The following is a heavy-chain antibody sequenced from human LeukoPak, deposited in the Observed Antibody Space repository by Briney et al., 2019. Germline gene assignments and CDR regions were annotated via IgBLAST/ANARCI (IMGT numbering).Heavy chain of an antibody. V-gene: IGHV4-59*08. CDR2: IYYSGST. J-gene: IGHJ4*02. CDR3: ARHSRTYYDFDY. D-gene: IGHD1-26*01. CDR1: GDSISSYY. Sequence: SETLSLTCSVSGDSISSYYWSWIRQSPGKGLEWIGYIYYSGSTNYNPSLKSRVTISVDTSKNQFSLKLSSVTAEDTAVYYCARHSRTYYDFDYWGQGILNTVSS.